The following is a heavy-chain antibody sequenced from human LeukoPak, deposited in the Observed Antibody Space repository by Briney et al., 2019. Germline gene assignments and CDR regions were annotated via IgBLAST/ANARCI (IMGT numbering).Heavy chain of an antibody. Sequence: PSETLSLTCAVYGGSFSGYYWSWIRQPPGKGLEWIGEINHSGSTNYNPSLKSRVTISVGTSKNQFSLKLSSVTAADTAVYYCARVIGIAARLRGWFDPWGQGTLVTVSS. V-gene: IGHV4-34*01. D-gene: IGHD6-6*01. CDR1: GGSFSGYY. J-gene: IGHJ5*02. CDR2: INHSGST. CDR3: ARVIGIAARLRGWFDP.